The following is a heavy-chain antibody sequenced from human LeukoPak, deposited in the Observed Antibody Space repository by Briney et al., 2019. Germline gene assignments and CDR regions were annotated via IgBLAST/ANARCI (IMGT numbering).Heavy chain of an antibody. CDR1: GFTFSSYA. Sequence: GGSLRLSCAASGFTFSSYAMSWVRQAPGKGLEWVSAISGSGGSTYYPDSVKGRFTISRDNSKNTLYLQMNSLRAEDTAVYYCAKFRDEAGTKNFDYWGQGTLVTVSS. V-gene: IGHV3-23*01. D-gene: IGHD2-8*01. CDR2: ISGSGGST. CDR3: AKFRDEAGTKNFDY. J-gene: IGHJ4*02.